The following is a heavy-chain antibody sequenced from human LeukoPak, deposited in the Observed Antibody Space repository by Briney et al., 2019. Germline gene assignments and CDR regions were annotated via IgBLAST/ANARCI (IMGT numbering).Heavy chain of an antibody. J-gene: IGHJ4*02. Sequence: PGGSLRLSCAASGFSFSTYSMNWVRQAPGKGLEWVAFIRYDGSNKYYADSVKGRFTISRDNSKNTLYLQMNSLRAEDTAVYYCAKDLGMATSYGFDYWGQGTLVTVSS. D-gene: IGHD5-24*01. CDR3: AKDLGMATSYGFDY. CDR1: GFSFSTYS. V-gene: IGHV3-30*02. CDR2: IRYDGSNK.